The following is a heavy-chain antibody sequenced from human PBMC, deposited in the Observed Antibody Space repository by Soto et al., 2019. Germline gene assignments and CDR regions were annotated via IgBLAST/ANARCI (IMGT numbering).Heavy chain of an antibody. D-gene: IGHD4-17*01. CDR2: ISQDGTT. V-gene: IGHV3-23*01. J-gene: IGHJ4*02. CDR1: GFTFSTYS. CDR3: AKDLRPDGVWDFGY. Sequence: EVQLLESGGGLVQPGGSLRLSCAASGFTFSTYSMAWVRQAPGRGPEWVSGISQDGTTHYADSVKGRFTISRDNSRSSVYLQMMPLRGEVTAVYYCAKDLRPDGVWDFGYWGQGTLVTLSS.